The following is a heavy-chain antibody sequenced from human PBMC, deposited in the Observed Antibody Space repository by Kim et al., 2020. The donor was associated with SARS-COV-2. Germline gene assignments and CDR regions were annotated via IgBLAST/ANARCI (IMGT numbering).Heavy chain of an antibody. CDR3: VRRISAGGTPFFDF. J-gene: IGHJ4*02. Sequence: GGSLRLSCGASGFTFSDFYMTWIRQIPGKGLEWLSYISTSGSNIFYADSVKGRFTISRDNAKNSLYLQMDSLRAEDTAMYYCVRRISAGGTPFFDFWGRGTLVTVAS. V-gene: IGHV3-11*01. D-gene: IGHD6-13*01. CDR2: ISTSGSNI. CDR1: GFTFSDFY.